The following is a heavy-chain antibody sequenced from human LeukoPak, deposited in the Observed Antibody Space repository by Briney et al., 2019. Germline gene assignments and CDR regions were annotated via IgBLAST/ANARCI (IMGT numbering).Heavy chain of an antibody. CDR1: GGTFSSYA. CDR2: IIPIFGTA. J-gene: IGHJ4*02. Sequence: ASVKVSRKASGGTFSSYAISWVRQAPGQGLEWMGGIIPIFGTANYAQKFQGRVTITADESTSTAYMELSSLRSEDTAVYYCARVGYYYDSSGYFYWGQGTLVTVSS. CDR3: ARVGYYYDSSGYFY. D-gene: IGHD3-22*01. V-gene: IGHV1-69*13.